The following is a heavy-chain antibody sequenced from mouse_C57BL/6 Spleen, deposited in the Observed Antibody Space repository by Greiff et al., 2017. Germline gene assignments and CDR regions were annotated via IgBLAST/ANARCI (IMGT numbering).Heavy chain of an antibody. J-gene: IGHJ3*01. CDR3: ARGGYGSSPWFAY. D-gene: IGHD1-1*01. CDR2: ISYDGSN. CDR1: GYSITSGYY. Sequence: EVKLMESGPGLVKPSQSLSLTCSVTGYSITSGYYWNWIRQFPGNQLEWMGYISYDGSNKYNPSLKNRISITRDTSKNQFFLKLNSVTAEDTATYYCARGGYGSSPWFAYWGQGTLVTVSA. V-gene: IGHV3-6*01.